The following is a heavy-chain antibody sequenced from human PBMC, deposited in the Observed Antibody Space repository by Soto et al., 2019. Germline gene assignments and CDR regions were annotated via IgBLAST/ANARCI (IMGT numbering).Heavy chain of an antibody. CDR3: ARMALGYCSGGSCYYYYYMDV. V-gene: IGHV3-33*01. CDR1: GFTFSSYG. D-gene: IGHD2-15*01. J-gene: IGHJ6*03. CDR2: IWYDGSNK. Sequence: GGSLRLSCAASGFTFSSYGMHWVRQAPGKGLEWVAVIWYDGSNKYYEDSVKGRFTISSDNSKNTLYLQMNSLGAEDTAVYYCARMALGYCSGGSCYYYYYMDVWGKGTTVTVSS.